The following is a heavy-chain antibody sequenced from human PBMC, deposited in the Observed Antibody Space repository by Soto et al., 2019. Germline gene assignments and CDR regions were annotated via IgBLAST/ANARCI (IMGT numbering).Heavy chain of an antibody. CDR3: ARGLIDIVVVVAARDDAFDI. CDR1: GFTFSSYW. J-gene: IGHJ3*02. Sequence: EVQLVESGGGLVQPGGSLRLSCAASGFTFSSYWMSWVRQAPGKGLEWVANIKQDGSEKYYVDSVKGRFTISRDNAKNSLYLQMNSLRAEDTAVYYCARGLIDIVVVVAARDDAFDIWGQGTMVTVSS. CDR2: IKQDGSEK. D-gene: IGHD2-15*01. V-gene: IGHV3-7*01.